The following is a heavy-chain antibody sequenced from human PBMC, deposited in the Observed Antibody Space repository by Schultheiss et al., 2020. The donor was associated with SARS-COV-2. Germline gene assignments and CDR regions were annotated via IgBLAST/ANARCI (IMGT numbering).Heavy chain of an antibody. V-gene: IGHV4-34*08. CDR1: GLTLRSYA. D-gene: IGHD3-22*01. CDR2: INHSGST. Sequence: CEASGLTLRSYAVSWVRQAPGKGLEWIGEINHSGSTNYNPSLKSRVTISVDTSKSQFSLKLSSVTAADTAVYYCAESSGYYFDYWGQGILVTVSS. CDR3: AESSGYYFDY. J-gene: IGHJ4*02.